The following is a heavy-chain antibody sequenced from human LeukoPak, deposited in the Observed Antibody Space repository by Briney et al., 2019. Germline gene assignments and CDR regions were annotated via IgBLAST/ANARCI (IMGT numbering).Heavy chain of an antibody. V-gene: IGHV3-23*01. CDR3: ARDGPSSSWSYAFDI. CDR1: GFSFSTYA. D-gene: IGHD6-13*01. CDR2: ISDNGDKT. J-gene: IGHJ3*02. Sequence: PGGSLRLSSAASGFSFSTYAMSWVRQAPGKGLEWVSSISDNGDKTYYADSVKGRFTISRDNSKNTLYLQMNSLRAEDTAVYYCARDGPSSSWSYAFDIWGQGTMVTVSS.